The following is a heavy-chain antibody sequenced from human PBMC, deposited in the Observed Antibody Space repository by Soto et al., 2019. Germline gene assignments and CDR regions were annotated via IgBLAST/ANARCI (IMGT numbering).Heavy chain of an antibody. D-gene: IGHD3-3*01. Sequence: SETLSLTCAVSGASVRSYHWSWIRQAAGKGLEWIGRVQMSGTTNYNPSLKTRVTMSLDTSRDQVSLRLRSVTRADTAVYYCARDQYDFRSGSYYYAMEVWGRGTKVTVSS. CDR3: ARDQYDFRSGSYYYAMEV. J-gene: IGHJ6*02. CDR2: VQMSGTT. V-gene: IGHV4-4*07. CDR1: GASVRSYH.